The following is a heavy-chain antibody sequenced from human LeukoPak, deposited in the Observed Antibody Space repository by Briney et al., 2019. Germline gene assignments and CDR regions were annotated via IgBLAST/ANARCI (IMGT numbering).Heavy chain of an antibody. V-gene: IGHV3-30*18. CDR1: GFSFNTLG. D-gene: IGHD3-22*01. CDR3: AKNGYDSSGYYFDY. Sequence: GGPLRLSCEASGFSFNTLGMQWVRQAPGRGLEGGPVISYDGSNKYYTDSVKGRFTISRDNSKNTLYLQMNSLRAEDTAVYYCAKNGYDSSGYYFDYWGEGALVTVSS. J-gene: IGHJ4*02. CDR2: ISYDGSNK.